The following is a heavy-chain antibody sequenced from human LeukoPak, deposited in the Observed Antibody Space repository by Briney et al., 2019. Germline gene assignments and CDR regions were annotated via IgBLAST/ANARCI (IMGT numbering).Heavy chain of an antibody. D-gene: IGHD1-26*01. J-gene: IGHJ5*02. CDR2: IYYSGST. CDR3: ARLLSANWFDP. CDR1: GGSISSYY. Sequence: SETLSLTCTASGGSISSYYWSWIRQPPGKGLEWIGYIYYSGSTNYNPSLKSRVTISVDTSKNQFSLKLSSVTAADTAVYYCARLLSANWFDPWGQGTLVTVSS. V-gene: IGHV4-59*01.